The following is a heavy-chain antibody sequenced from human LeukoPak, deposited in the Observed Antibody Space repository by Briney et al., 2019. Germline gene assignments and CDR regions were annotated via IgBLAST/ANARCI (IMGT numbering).Heavy chain of an antibody. Sequence: PSETLSLTCAVYGGSFSGYYWSWIRQPPGKGLEWIGKINHSGSTNYNPSLKSRVTISVDTSKNQFSLKLSSVTAADTAVYYCARIAAASEGFDYWGQGTLVTVSS. CDR1: GGSFSGYY. D-gene: IGHD6-13*01. CDR2: INHSGST. J-gene: IGHJ4*02. CDR3: ARIAAASEGFDY. V-gene: IGHV4-34*01.